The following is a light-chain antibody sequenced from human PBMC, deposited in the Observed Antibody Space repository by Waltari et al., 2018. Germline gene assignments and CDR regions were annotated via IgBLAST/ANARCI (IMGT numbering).Light chain of an antibody. J-gene: IGKJ3*01. CDR1: QDINSY. Sequence: DIQLTQSPSFLSASVGDRVTITCRASQDINSYLAWYQQKPGKAPKLLIYASSTLQTGVPSRFSGSESGTEFTLTLSSLQPEDFATYYCQQLNSYPFTFGPGTKVAIK. CDR2: ASS. V-gene: IGKV1-9*01. CDR3: QQLNSYPFT.